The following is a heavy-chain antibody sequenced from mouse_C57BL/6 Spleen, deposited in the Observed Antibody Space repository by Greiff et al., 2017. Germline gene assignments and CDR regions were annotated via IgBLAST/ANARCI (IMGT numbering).Heavy chain of an antibody. CDR1: GFTFSSYA. CDR2: ISSGGDYI. CDR3: TRGGYYGHYFDY. D-gene: IGHD1-2*01. Sequence: EVKLLESGEGLVKPGGSLKLSCAASGFTFSSYAMSWVRQTPEKRLEWVAYISSGGDYIYYADTVKGRFTISRDNARNTLYLQMSSLKSEDTAMYYCTRGGYYGHYFDYWGQGTTLTVSS. V-gene: IGHV5-9-1*02. J-gene: IGHJ2*01.